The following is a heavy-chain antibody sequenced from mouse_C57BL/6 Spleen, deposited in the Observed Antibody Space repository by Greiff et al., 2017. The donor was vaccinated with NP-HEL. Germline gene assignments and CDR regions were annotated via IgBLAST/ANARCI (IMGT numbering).Heavy chain of an antibody. V-gene: IGHV2-2*01. D-gene: IGHD2-2*01. Sequence: VKLVESGPGLVQPSQSLSITCTVSGFSLTSYGVHWVRQSPGKGLEWLGVIWSGGSTDYNAAFISRLSISKDNSKSQVFFKMNSLQADDTAIYYCARNAYGYAAWFAYWGQGTLVTVSA. J-gene: IGHJ3*01. CDR2: IWSGGST. CDR3: ARNAYGYAAWFAY. CDR1: GFSLTSYG.